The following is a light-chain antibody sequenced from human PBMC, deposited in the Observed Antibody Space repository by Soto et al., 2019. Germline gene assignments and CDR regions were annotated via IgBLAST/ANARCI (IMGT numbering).Light chain of an antibody. J-gene: IGKJ1*01. V-gene: IGKV3-20*01. CDR2: GAS. CDR1: QSVSSSS. Sequence: EIVLTQSPGTLSLSPGERATLSCRASQSVSSSSLAWYQKKPGQAPRLLIYGASSRAAGIPDRFSGSGSGTDFTLTISRLETEDLAVYYCQQYGNSLTWTFGQGTKVEIQ. CDR3: QQYGNSLTWT.